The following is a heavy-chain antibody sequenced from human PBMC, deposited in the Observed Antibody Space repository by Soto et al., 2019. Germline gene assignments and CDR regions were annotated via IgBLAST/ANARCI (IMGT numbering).Heavy chain of an antibody. CDR1: GFTFSTYS. Sequence: GGSLRLSCVGSGFTFSTYSINWVRQAPGKGLEWVSAISGSGGSTYYADSVKGRFTISRDNSKNTLYLQMNSLRAEDTAVYYCAKSRDAYNFYFYYGMDVWGQGTTVTVSS. CDR2: ISGSGGST. CDR3: AKSRDAYNFYFYYGMDV. V-gene: IGHV3-23*01. J-gene: IGHJ6*02. D-gene: IGHD2-2*01.